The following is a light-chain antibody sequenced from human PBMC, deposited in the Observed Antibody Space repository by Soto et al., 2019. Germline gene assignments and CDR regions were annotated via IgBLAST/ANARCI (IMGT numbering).Light chain of an antibody. CDR3: QQCGDSWS. Sequence: DIRMTQSPSTLSASVGDRVTITCRASQNIGTWLAWYQQKPGKGPDLLIYDASTLESGVPSRFSGSGSGTEFTLTISSLQPGDFATYDCQQCGDSWSFGQGTKVEIE. CDR1: QNIGTW. V-gene: IGKV1-5*01. J-gene: IGKJ1*01. CDR2: DAS.